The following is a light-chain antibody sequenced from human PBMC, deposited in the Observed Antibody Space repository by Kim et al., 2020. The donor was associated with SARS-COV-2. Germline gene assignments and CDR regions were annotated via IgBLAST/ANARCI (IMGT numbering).Light chain of an antibody. Sequence: ISSTGTSRDIADYDYVSWYQQHPGKTPKLIIYDVDKRPSGVPDRFSGSRSGNTASLTISGLQAEDEADYYCCSFAGSYTYVFATGTQLTVL. CDR2: DVD. J-gene: IGLJ1*01. V-gene: IGLV2-11*01. CDR3: CSFAGSYTYV. CDR1: SRDIADYDY.